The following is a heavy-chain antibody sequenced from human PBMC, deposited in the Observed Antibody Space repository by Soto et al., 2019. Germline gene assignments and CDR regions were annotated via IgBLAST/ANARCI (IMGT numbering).Heavy chain of an antibody. CDR2: ISWNSGSI. CDR3: AKDYYDILTGYYIDY. J-gene: IGHJ4*02. V-gene: IGHV3-9*01. Sequence: GGSLSLSCAASGFTFDDYAMHWVRQAPGKGLEWVSGISWNSGSIGYADSVKGRFTISRDNAKNSLYLQMNSLRAEDTALYYCAKDYYDILTGYYIDYWGQGTLVTVSS. D-gene: IGHD3-9*01. CDR1: GFTFDDYA.